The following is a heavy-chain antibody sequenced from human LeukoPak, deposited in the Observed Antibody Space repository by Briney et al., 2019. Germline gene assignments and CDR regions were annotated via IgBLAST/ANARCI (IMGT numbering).Heavy chain of an antibody. D-gene: IGHD6-13*01. CDR1: GYSFTSYW. CDR3: ARQKEQLVRDWFDP. V-gene: IGHV5-51*01. Sequence: GESLKISCKGSGYSFTSYWIGEVRQMPGKGLEWMGIIYPGDSDTRYSPSFQGQVTISADKSISTAYLQWSSLKAPDTAMYYCARQKEQLVRDWFDPWGQGTLVTVSS. J-gene: IGHJ5*02. CDR2: IYPGDSDT.